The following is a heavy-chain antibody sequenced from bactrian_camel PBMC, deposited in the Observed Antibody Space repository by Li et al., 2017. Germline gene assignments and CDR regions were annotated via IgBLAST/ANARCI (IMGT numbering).Heavy chain of an antibody. CDR3: ATDRDVNVPPSLALDSHRYNY. D-gene: IGHD4*01. CDR2: IHSQGHYT. CDR1: GYTLPMN. Sequence: VQLVESGGGSVQAGGSLRLSCVASGYTLPMNMGWFRRLPGQEREGVAVIHSQGHYTRYADSVKGRFTLSQDDAKSTVYLQMNSLKPEDTGMYYCATDRDVNVPPSLALDSHRYNYWGQG. V-gene: IGHV3S40*01. J-gene: IGHJ4*01.